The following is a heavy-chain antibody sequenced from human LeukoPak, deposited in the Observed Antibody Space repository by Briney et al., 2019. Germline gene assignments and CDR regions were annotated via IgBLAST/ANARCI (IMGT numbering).Heavy chain of an antibody. Sequence: SETLSLTCTVSGGSISSSSYYWGWIRQPPGKGLEWIGSIYYSGSTYYNPSLKSRVTISVDTSKNQFSLKLSSVTAADTAVYYCARVAITHNGWFDPWGQGTLVTVSS. J-gene: IGHJ5*02. CDR3: ARVAITHNGWFDP. CDR1: GGSISSSSYY. D-gene: IGHD1-14*01. CDR2: IYYSGST. V-gene: IGHV4-39*07.